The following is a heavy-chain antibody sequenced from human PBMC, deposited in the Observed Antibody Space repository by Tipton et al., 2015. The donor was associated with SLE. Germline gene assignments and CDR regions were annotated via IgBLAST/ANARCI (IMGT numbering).Heavy chain of an antibody. CDR2: INHSGST. Sequence: GLVKPSETLSLTCAVYGGSFSGYYWSWIRQPPGKGLEWIGEINHSGSTNYNPSLKSRVTISVDTSKNQFSLRLSSVTAADTAVYYCARGHKDYYDSSGYYYRFDYWGQGTLVTVSS. V-gene: IGHV4-34*01. CDR3: ARGHKDYYDSSGYYYRFDY. CDR1: GGSFSGYY. D-gene: IGHD3-22*01. J-gene: IGHJ4*02.